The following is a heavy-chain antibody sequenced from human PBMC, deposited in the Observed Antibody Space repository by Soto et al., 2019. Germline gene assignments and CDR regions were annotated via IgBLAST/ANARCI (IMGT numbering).Heavy chain of an antibody. CDR3: AREIAALDY. CDR1: GGSISSYY. D-gene: IGHD6-6*01. Sequence: TLSLTCTVSGGSISSYYWSWIRQPPGKGLEWIGYIYYSGSTNYNPSLKSRVTISVDTSKNQFSLKLSSVTAADTAVYYCAREIAALDYWGQRTLVTVSS. V-gene: IGHV4-59*01. CDR2: IYYSGST. J-gene: IGHJ4*02.